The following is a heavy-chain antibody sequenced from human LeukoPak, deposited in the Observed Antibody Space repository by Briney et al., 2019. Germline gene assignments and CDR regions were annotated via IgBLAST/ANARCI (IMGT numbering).Heavy chain of an antibody. Sequence: GGSLRLSCAASGFTFSDYNMRWIRQAPGKGLEWVSSISRSGSTKYYADSVKGRFTISRDNAKNSLFLQMNSLRAEDTAVYYCVRDMGGWQTYFDYWGQGTLVTVSS. CDR1: GFTFSDYN. D-gene: IGHD6-19*01. CDR3: VRDMGGWQTYFDY. V-gene: IGHV3-11*01. J-gene: IGHJ4*02. CDR2: ISRSGSTK.